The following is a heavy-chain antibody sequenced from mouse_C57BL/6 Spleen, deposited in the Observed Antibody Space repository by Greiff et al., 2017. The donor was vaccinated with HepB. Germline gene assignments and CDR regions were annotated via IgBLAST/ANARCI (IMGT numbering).Heavy chain of an antibody. Sequence: VQLKQPGAELVMPGASVKLSCKASGYTFTSYWMHWVKQRPGQGLEWIGEIDPSDSYTNYNQKFKGKSTLTVDKSSSTAYMQLSSLTSEDSAVYYCARGGGKLGRYAMDYWGQGTSVTVSS. J-gene: IGHJ4*01. CDR2: IDPSDSYT. D-gene: IGHD4-1*01. CDR1: GYTFTSYW. V-gene: IGHV1-69*01. CDR3: ARGGGKLGRYAMDY.